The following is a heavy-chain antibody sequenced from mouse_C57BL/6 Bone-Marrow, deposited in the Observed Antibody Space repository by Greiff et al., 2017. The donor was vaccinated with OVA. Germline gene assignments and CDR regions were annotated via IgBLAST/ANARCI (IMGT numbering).Heavy chain of an antibody. Sequence: EVQLQQSGPGLVKPSQSLSLTCSVTGYSITSGYYWNWIRQFPGNKLEWMGYISYDGSNNYNPSLKNRISITRDTSKNQFFLKLNSVTTEDTATYYCARQGLRPAWFAYWGQGTLVTVSA. D-gene: IGHD2-4*01. J-gene: IGHJ3*01. V-gene: IGHV3-6*01. CDR2: ISYDGSN. CDR3: ARQGLRPAWFAY. CDR1: GYSITSGYY.